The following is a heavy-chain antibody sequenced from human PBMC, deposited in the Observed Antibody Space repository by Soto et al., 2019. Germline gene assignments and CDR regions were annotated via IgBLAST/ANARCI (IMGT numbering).Heavy chain of an antibody. Sequence: ASVKVSCKASGYTFTSYGISWVRQAPGQGLEWMGWMNANSGNTGYAQKFQGRVTMTRNTSISTAYMELSSLRSEDTAVYYCARGAFRYDRTYYYYGMDVWGQGTTVTLPS. CDR1: GYTFTSYG. D-gene: IGHD3-16*01. V-gene: IGHV1-8*02. J-gene: IGHJ6*02. CDR3: ARGAFRYDRTYYYYGMDV. CDR2: MNANSGNT.